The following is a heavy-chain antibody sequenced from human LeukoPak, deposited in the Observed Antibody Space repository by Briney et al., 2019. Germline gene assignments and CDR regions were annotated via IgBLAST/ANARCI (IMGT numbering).Heavy chain of an antibody. Sequence: SVKVSCRASGGTFSSYAISWVRQAPGQGLEWMGRIIPIFGTANYAQKFQGRVTITTDESTSTAYMELSSLRSEDTAVYYCARDQVDPASPPDFDYWGQGTLVTVSS. V-gene: IGHV1-69*05. J-gene: IGHJ4*02. CDR1: GGTFSSYA. CDR2: IIPIFGTA. CDR3: ARDQVDPASPPDFDY. D-gene: IGHD2-15*01.